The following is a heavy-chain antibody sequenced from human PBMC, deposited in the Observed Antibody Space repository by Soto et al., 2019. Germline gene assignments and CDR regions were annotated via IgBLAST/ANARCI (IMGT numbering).Heavy chain of an antibody. V-gene: IGHV1-18*04. CDR3: ARDWDDFWSGYYLYYYYGMDV. D-gene: IGHD3-3*01. J-gene: IGHJ6*02. CDR1: GYTVTSYV. CDR2: ISAYNGNT. Sequence: PTGKDACRGSGYTVTSYVISWVRQAPGQGLEGRGWISAYNGNTNYAQKLQGRVTMTTDPSTSTAYMELRSLRSDDTAVYYCARDWDDFWSGYYLYYYYGMDVWGQGTTVTVSS.